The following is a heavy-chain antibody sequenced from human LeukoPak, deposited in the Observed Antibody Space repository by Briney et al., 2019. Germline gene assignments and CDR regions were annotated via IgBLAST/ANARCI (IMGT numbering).Heavy chain of an antibody. J-gene: IGHJ5*02. CDR2: IYYSGST. CDR3: ARRPSSRFNWFDP. Sequence: SETLSLTCTVSGGSISSYYWGWIRQPPGKGLEWIGSIYYSGSTYYNPSLKSRVTISVDTSKNQFSLKLSSVTAADTAVYYCARRPSSRFNWFDPWGQGTLVTVSS. CDR1: GGSISSYY. V-gene: IGHV4-39*01.